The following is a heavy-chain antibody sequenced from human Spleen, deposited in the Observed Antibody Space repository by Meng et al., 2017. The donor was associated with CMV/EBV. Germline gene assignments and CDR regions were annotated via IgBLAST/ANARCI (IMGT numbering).Heavy chain of an antibody. J-gene: IGHJ4*02. CDR1: LAGHY. CDR2: INPKRGDT. D-gene: IGHD3-10*01. V-gene: IGHV1-2*06. Sequence: LAGHYLPWVRPAPGQGLEWMGRINPKRGDTENAQKFQGRVTMTRDTSVSTAYMELTSLRSDDTAIYYCARDPYYGSGSYNYFDNWGQGTLVTVSS. CDR3: ARDPYYGSGSYNYFDN.